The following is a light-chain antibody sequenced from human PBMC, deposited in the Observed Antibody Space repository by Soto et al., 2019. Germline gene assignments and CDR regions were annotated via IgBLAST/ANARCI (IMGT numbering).Light chain of an antibody. J-gene: IGLJ2*01. V-gene: IGLV2-8*01. CDR3: SSYAGRNIVL. Sequence: QSVLTQPPSASGYPGQSVTIACTGTSRDVGGYKYVSWYQQHPGKAPKLMIYEVNKRPSGVPDRFSGSKSGHTASLTVYGLQADDEADYFCSSYAGRNIVLFGGGTKLTVL. CDR2: EVN. CDR1: SRDVGGYKY.